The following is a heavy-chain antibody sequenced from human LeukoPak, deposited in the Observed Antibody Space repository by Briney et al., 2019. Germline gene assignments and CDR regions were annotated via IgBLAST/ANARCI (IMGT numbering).Heavy chain of an antibody. V-gene: IGHV4-30-4*01. D-gene: IGHD3-10*01. CDR2: IYYSGST. CDR3: ARTLTDYYYGSGSYLDY. CDR1: GGSISSGDYY. J-gene: IGHJ4*02. Sequence: SETLSLTCTVSGGSISSGDYYWSWIRQPPGKGLEWIGYIYYSGSTYYNPSLKSRVRISIDTSKNQFSLKLSSVTAADTAVYHCARTLTDYYYGSGSYLDYWGQGTLVTVSS.